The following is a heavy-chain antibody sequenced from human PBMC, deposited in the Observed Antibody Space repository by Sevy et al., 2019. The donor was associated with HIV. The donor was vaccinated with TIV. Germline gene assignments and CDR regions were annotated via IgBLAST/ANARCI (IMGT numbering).Heavy chain of an antibody. CDR1: GYTLTELS. J-gene: IGHJ4*02. D-gene: IGHD3-10*01. V-gene: IGHV1-24*01. Sequence: ASVKVSCKVSGYTLTELSMHWVRQPPGRGLEGVGGIDQEDGEIDYTQKFQGRVTMTAETSKHTDYMDLSSLGSEDTAVYYVATGEGSIWNFDYWGQGTVVTVSS. CDR2: IDQEDGEI. CDR3: ATGEGSIWNFDY.